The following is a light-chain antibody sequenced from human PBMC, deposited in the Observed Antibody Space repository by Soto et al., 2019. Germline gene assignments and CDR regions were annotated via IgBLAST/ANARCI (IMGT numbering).Light chain of an antibody. CDR3: QVWDSSSDHPV. Sequence: SYELTQPPSVSVAPGKTARITCGGNNIGSKGVHWYQQKPGQAPVLVIYYDSDRPSGIPERFSCSNAGNTATLTISRVEAGDEADYYCQVWDSSSDHPVFGGGTKLTVL. V-gene: IGLV3-21*04. J-gene: IGLJ2*01. CDR1: NIGSKG. CDR2: YDS.